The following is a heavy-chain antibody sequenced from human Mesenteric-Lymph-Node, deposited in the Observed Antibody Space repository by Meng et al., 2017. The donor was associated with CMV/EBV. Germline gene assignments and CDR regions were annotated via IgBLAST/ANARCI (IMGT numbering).Heavy chain of an antibody. CDR1: GFTFRSYI. V-gene: IGHV3-21*01. J-gene: IGHJ4*02. CDR3: ARGPPSGWYLDY. D-gene: IGHD6-19*01. Sequence: GSLRLSCAASGFTFRSYIINWVRQAPGKGLEWVSFISSSSSYIYYADSVKGRFTISRDNAKNSLYLQMNSLRAEDTAVYYCARGPPSGWYLDYWGQGTLVTVSS. CDR2: ISSSSSYI.